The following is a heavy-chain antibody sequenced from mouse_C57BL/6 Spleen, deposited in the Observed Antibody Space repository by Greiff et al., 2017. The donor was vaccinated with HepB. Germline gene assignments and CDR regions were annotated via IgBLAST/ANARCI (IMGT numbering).Heavy chain of an antibody. V-gene: IGHV1-64*01. Sequence: QVQLEQPGAELVKPGASVKLSCKASGYTFTSYWMHWVKQRPGQGLEWIGMIHPNSGSTNYNEKFKSKATLTVDKSSSTAYMQLSSLTSEDSAVYYWARSWGYDYLWVAYWGQGTLVTVSA. D-gene: IGHD2-4*01. CDR3: ARSWGYDYLWVAY. J-gene: IGHJ3*01. CDR1: GYTFTSYW. CDR2: IHPNSGST.